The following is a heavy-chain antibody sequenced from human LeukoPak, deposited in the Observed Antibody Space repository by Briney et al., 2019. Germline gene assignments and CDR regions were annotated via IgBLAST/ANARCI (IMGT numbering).Heavy chain of an antibody. J-gene: IGHJ4*02. D-gene: IGHD6-13*01. CDR3: ARHFSAAGTGYFDY. Sequence: SETLSLTCTVSGGSISSYCWSWIRQPPGKGLEWIGYIYYSGSTNYNPSLKSRVTISVDTSKNQFSLKLSSVTAADTAVYYCARHFSAAGTGYFDYWGQGTLVTVSS. CDR2: IYYSGST. CDR1: GGSISSYC. V-gene: IGHV4-59*08.